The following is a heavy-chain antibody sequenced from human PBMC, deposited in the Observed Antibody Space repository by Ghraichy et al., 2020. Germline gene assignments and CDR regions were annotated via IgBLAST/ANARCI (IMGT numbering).Heavy chain of an antibody. D-gene: IGHD3-10*01. CDR2: IVVGSGNT. CDR3: AADYYYGSGSYSPENDY. Sequence: SVKVSCKASGFTFTSSAVQWVRQARGQRLEWIGWIVVGSGNTNYAQKFQERVTITRDMSTSTAYMELSSLRSEDTAVYYCAADYYYGSGSYSPENDYWGQGTLVTVSS. V-gene: IGHV1-58*01. J-gene: IGHJ4*02. CDR1: GFTFTSSA.